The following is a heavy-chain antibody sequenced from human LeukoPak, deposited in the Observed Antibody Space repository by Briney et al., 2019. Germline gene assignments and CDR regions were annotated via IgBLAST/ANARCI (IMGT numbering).Heavy chain of an antibody. D-gene: IGHD3-22*01. J-gene: IGHJ4*02. Sequence: ASVKVSCKASGYTFTSYAISWVRQAPGQGLEWMGGIIPIFGTANYAQKFQGRVTITADKSTSTAYMELSSLRSEDTAVYYCARYYYDSSGPRPLYYFDYWGQGTLVTVSS. CDR3: ARYYYDSSGPRPLYYFDY. CDR2: IIPIFGTA. CDR1: GYTFTSYA. V-gene: IGHV1-69*06.